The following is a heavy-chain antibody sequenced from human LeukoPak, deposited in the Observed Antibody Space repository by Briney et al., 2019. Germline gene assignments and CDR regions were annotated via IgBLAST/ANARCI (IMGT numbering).Heavy chain of an antibody. CDR2: ISRSGSTK. CDR1: GFTFSDYN. J-gene: IGHJ6*03. D-gene: IGHD2-15*01. Sequence: GGSLRLSCAASGFTFSDYNMRWIRQAPGKGLEWVSSISRSGSTKYYADSVKGRFTISRDNAKNSLFLQMKRRRAEDTAVYYCARVLRYCSGGNCYSGGLGYMDVWGKGTTVTISS. V-gene: IGHV3-11*01. CDR3: ARVLRYCSGGNCYSGGLGYMDV.